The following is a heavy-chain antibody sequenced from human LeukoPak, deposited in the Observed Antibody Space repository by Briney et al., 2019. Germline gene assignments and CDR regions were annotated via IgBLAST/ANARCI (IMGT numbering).Heavy chain of an antibody. CDR1: GGSISNYY. CDR2: TFNTGST. D-gene: IGHD2-15*01. Sequence: SETLSLTCTLSGGSISNYYWSWIRQSPEKGLEWIGYTFNTGSTHYNPSLESRVTISVDTSKNQFSLKLSSVTAADTAVYYCARDRGGTDLYYYYYGMDVWGQGTTVTVSS. V-gene: IGHV4-59*01. CDR3: ARDRGGTDLYYYYYGMDV. J-gene: IGHJ6*02.